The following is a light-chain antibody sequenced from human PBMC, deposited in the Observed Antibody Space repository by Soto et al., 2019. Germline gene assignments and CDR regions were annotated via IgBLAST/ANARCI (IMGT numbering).Light chain of an antibody. CDR3: LQDINYPWT. V-gene: IGKV1-6*01. CDR1: QGIGNA. CDR2: GAS. Sequence: IQLTQSLYSLSASVGDRVTLSCLASQGIGNALGWYQQKPGKPPKVLIYGASNLQSGVPPRFSGSGSGTDFTLAISSLQPEDSATYYCLQDINYPWTFGQGTKVDIK. J-gene: IGKJ1*01.